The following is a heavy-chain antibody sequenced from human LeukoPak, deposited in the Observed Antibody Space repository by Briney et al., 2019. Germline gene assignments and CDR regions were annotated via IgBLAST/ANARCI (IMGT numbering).Heavy chain of an antibody. Sequence: GESLKTSCQASGYSFTNYWIGWVRQIPGKGLEWMGIIYPGDSDTTYRPSLRGQVTISAAKSISTALLQWSSLKASDTAMYYCARHVGDNSGTLFDYWGQGTLVTVSS. CDR3: ARHVGDNSGTLFDY. CDR2: IYPGDSDT. D-gene: IGHD3-22*01. J-gene: IGHJ4*02. CDR1: GYSFTNYW. V-gene: IGHV5-51*01.